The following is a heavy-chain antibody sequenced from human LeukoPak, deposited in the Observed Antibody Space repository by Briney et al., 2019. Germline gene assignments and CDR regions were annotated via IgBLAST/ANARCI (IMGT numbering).Heavy chain of an antibody. V-gene: IGHV1-46*01. J-gene: IGHJ4*02. CDR3: ARALRDL. CDR2: INPRGTST. D-gene: IGHD5-24*01. CDR1: GYSFTSHY. Sequence: ASVKVSCKASGYSFTSHYMHWVRQAPGQGLEWMGVINPRGTSTIYAEKFQGRILMTRDMSTSTVYMELSSLRSEDTAVYYCARALRDLWGQGTLVTVSS.